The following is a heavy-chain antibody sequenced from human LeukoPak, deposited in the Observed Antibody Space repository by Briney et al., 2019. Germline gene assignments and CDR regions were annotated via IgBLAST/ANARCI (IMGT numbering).Heavy chain of an antibody. D-gene: IGHD1-14*01. CDR3: ATVNRIAAPT. Sequence: QTGGSLRLSCAASGFTFTSYAMNWVCQAPGKGLEWVSTISGSGGSTYYADSVKGRFTISRDNSKNTLYLQMNSLRAEDTAVYYCATVNRIAAPTWGQGTLVTVSS. CDR2: ISGSGGST. V-gene: IGHV3-23*01. CDR1: GFTFTSYA. J-gene: IGHJ5*02.